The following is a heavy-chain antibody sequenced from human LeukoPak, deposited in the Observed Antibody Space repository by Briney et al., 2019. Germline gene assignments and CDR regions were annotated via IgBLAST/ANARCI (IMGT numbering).Heavy chain of an antibody. CDR2: ISRNSTYI. V-gene: IGHV3-21*01. CDR3: ASDEGNYFDY. J-gene: IGHJ4*02. Sequence: GGSLRLSCAASGFTFSSYIMNWVRQAPGKGLEWVASISRNSTYIHYADSVKGRFTISRDNARDSLFLQMNSLRAEDTAIXXCASDEGNYFDYWGQGTLVTVSS. CDR1: GFTFSSYI.